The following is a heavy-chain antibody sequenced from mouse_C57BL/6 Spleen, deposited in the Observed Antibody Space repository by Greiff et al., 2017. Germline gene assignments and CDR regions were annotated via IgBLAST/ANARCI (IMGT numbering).Heavy chain of an antibody. V-gene: IGHV5-9*01. CDR1: GFTFSSYT. J-gene: IGHJ3*01. CDR3: ARAYYYGSSPWFAY. CDR2: ISGGGGNT. Sequence: EVMLVESGGGLVKPGGSLKLSCAASGFTFSSYTMSWVRQTPEKRLEWVATISGGGGNTYYPDSVKGRFTISRDNAKNTLYLQMSSLRSEDTALDYCARAYYYGSSPWFAYWGQGTLVTVSA. D-gene: IGHD1-1*01.